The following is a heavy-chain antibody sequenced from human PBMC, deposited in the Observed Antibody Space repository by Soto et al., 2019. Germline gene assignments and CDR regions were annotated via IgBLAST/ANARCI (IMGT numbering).Heavy chain of an antibody. J-gene: IGHJ6*02. V-gene: IGHV5-51*01. CDR2: IFPGDFDT. Sequence: PGESLKISCQGSGYSFTNHWIAWLRQMPGKGLEWMGIIFPGDFDTRYSPSFQGQVTISVDKSISVAYLQWSTLKASDTAIYYCARLDHWNDKHFSNAMDVWGQGTSVTV. D-gene: IGHD1-1*01. CDR1: GYSFTNHW. CDR3: ARLDHWNDKHFSNAMDV.